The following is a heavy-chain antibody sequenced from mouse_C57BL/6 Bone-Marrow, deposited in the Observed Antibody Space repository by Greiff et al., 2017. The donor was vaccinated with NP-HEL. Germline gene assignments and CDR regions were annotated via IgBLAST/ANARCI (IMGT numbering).Heavy chain of an antibody. V-gene: IGHV1-39*01. CDR2: INPNYGTT. D-gene: IGHD2-5*01. CDR1: GYSFTDYN. J-gene: IGHJ3*01. CDR3: ARGSYYSNYVGFAY. Sequence: EVKLQESGPELVKPGASVKISCKASGYSFTDYNMNWVKQSNGKSLEWIGVINPNYGTTSYNQKFKGKATLTVDQSSSTAYMQLNSLTSEDSAVYYWARGSYYSNYVGFAYWGQGTLATVSA.